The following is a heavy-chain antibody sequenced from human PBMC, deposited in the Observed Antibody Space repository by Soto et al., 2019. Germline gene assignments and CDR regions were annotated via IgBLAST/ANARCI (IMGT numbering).Heavy chain of an antibody. Sequence: PWGSLRISCASSGFTFSSYAMSWVRQAPGKGLEWVSAISGSGGSTYYADSVNGRFTISRDNSKNTLYLQMNSLRAEDTAVYYCAKDIGYCSGGSCYTGAFDIWGQGTMVTVSS. V-gene: IGHV3-23*01. D-gene: IGHD2-15*01. CDR3: AKDIGYCSGGSCYTGAFDI. CDR2: ISGSGGST. CDR1: GFTFSSYA. J-gene: IGHJ3*02.